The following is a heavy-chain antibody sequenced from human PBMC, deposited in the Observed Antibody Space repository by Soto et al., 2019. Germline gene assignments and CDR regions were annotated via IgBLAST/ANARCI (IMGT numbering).Heavy chain of an antibody. D-gene: IGHD3-3*01. J-gene: IGHJ6*02. CDR2: IIPIFGTA. V-gene: IGHV1-69*01. CDR3: ASLEFGVVITHYYYGMDV. Sequence: KVSCKASGGTFSSYAISWVRQAPGQGLEWMGGIIPIFGTANYAQKFQGRVTITADESTSTAYMELSSLRSEDTAVYYCASLEFGVVITHYYYGMDVWGQGTTVTVSS. CDR1: GGTFSSYA.